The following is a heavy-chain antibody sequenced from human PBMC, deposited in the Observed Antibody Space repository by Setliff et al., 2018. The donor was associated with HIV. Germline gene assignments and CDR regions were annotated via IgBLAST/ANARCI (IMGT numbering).Heavy chain of an antibody. D-gene: IGHD4-17*01. J-gene: IGHJ2*01. Sequence: SETLSLTCAVYGGSFSGYYWSWIRQPPGKGLEWIGEINHSGSTNCNPSLKSRVTISVDTSKNQFSLNLTSVTAADTAVYYCARGLPKKPSTVTNYWYFDLWGRGTLVTVSS. V-gene: IGHV4-34*01. CDR2: INHSGST. CDR3: ARGLPKKPSTVTNYWYFDL. CDR1: GGSFSGYY.